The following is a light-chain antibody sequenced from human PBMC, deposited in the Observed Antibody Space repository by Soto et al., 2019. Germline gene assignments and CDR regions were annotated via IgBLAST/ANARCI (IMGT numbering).Light chain of an antibody. CDR2: AAS. Sequence: DIQMTQSPSSLSASVGNRVSITCRASQGISKYLAWYQQKPGKVPKVLIYAASTLQPGVPSRFSGSGSGTAFTLTINSLQPDDIATYFCQNYGSAPITFGQGTRLEIK. V-gene: IGKV1-27*01. CDR3: QNYGSAPIT. CDR1: QGISKY. J-gene: IGKJ5*01.